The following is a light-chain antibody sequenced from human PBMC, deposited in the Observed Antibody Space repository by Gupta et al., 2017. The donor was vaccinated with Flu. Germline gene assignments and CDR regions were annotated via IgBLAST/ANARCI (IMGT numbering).Light chain of an antibody. CDR1: QRRQHRNGKNY. CDR2: ESS. CDR3: KQRVHLPFT. V-gene: IGKV2D-29*01. Sequence: VTPGKPASSSCHSSQRRQHRNGKNYLYWYLQKAGQPPRLLIYESSNRDCGVPDRVSGRGSGTEFTLNIDRVEAEDVGIYYCKQRVHLPFTFGQGSKLDIK. J-gene: IGKJ2*01.